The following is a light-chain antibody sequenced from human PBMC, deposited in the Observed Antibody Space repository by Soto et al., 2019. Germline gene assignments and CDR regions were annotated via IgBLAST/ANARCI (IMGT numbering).Light chain of an antibody. V-gene: IGLV2-8*01. CDR2: EVS. CDR1: SSDVGGYNY. CDR3: SSYAGSNNFVV. Sequence: QSVLTQPPSASGSPGQSVTISCTGTSSDVGGYNYVSWYQQHPGTAPKLMIYEVSKRPSRVPARVSGSQSGNTASLTVSGLQAEDEADYYCSSYAGSNNFVVFGGETKVTVL. J-gene: IGLJ2*01.